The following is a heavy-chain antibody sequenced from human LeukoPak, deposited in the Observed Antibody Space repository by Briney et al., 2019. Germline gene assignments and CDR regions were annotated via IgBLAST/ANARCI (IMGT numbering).Heavy chain of an antibody. CDR2: INPNSGGT. J-gene: IGHJ4*02. V-gene: IGHV1-2*02. CDR1: GYTFTGYY. CDR3: WLWFGELLPNY. Sequence: ASVEVSCEASGYTFTGYYMHWVRQAPGQGLEWMGWINPNSGGTNYAQKFQGRVTMTRDTSISTAYMELSRLRSDDTAVYYCWLWFGELLPNYWGQGTLVTVSS. D-gene: IGHD3-10*01.